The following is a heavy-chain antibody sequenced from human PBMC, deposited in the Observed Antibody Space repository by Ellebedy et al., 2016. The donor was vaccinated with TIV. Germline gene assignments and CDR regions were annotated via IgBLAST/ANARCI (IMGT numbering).Heavy chain of an antibody. J-gene: IGHJ5*02. CDR2: INPNSGGT. V-gene: IGHV1-2*02. D-gene: IGHD4-17*01. CDR3: ARDATVTAGTDWFDP. CDR1: GYTFIGYY. Sequence: ASVKVSCKASGYTFIGYYMHWVRQAPGQGLEWMGWINPNSGGTEYAQKFQGRVTMTRDTSISTAYMALRRLGSEDTAVYYCARDATVTAGTDWFDPWGQGTLVTVSS.